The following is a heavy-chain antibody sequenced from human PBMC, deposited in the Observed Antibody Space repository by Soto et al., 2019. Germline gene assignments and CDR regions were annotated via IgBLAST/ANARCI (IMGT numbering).Heavy chain of an antibody. CDR3: ARGTTTSAFSAMDV. J-gene: IGHJ6*02. D-gene: IGHD1-1*01. CDR1: GFTFSNNA. Sequence: QVQLVESGGGVVQPGRSLRLSCAASGFTFSNNAMDWVRQAPGKGLEWVAVISYDGSNKYIAESVKGRFTISRDNSKNTLFLQMNSLRAEDTAVSYCARGTTTSAFSAMDVWGQGTTVTVSS. V-gene: IGHV3-30-3*01. CDR2: ISYDGSNK.